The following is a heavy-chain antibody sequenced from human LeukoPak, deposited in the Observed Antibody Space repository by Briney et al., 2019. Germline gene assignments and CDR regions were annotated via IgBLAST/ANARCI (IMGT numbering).Heavy chain of an antibody. CDR2: ISYDGSNK. D-gene: IGHD5-24*01. Sequence: GGSLRLSCAASGFTFSSYGMHWVRQAPGKGLEWVAVISYDGSNKYYADSVKGRFTISRDNSKNTLYLQMNSLRAEDTAVYYCARGRWLQARGPSFDYWGQGTLVTVSS. V-gene: IGHV3-30*03. J-gene: IGHJ4*02. CDR1: GFTFSSYG. CDR3: ARGRWLQARGPSFDY.